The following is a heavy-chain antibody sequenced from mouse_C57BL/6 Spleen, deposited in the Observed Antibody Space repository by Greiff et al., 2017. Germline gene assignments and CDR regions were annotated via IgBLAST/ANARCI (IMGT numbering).Heavy chain of an antibody. D-gene: IGHD2-3*01. V-gene: IGHV1-62-2*01. CDR1: GYTFTEYT. CDR3: ARHEWLLRAMDY. J-gene: IGHJ4*01. CDR2: FYPGSGSI. Sequence: VQLQQSGAELVKPGASVKLSCKASGYTFTEYTIHWVKQRSGQGLEWIGWFYPGSGSIKYIEKFKDKATLTADRSSSTVYMELSRLTSEESAVYFCARHEWLLRAMDYWGQGTSVTVSS.